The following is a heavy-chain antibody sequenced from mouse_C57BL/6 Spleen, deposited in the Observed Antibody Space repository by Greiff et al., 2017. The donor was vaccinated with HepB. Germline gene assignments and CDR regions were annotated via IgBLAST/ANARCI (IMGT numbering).Heavy chain of an antibody. CDR2: IDPSDSET. D-gene: IGHD2-4*01. V-gene: IGHV1-52*01. J-gene: IGHJ2*01. Sequence: QVQLQQPGAELVRPGSSVKLSCKASGYTFTSYWMHWVKQRPIQGLEWIGNIDPSDSETHYNQKFKDKATLTVDKSSSTAYMQLSSLTSEDSAVYYCARWFYDYDEVDYWGQGTTLTVSS. CDR3: ARWFYDYDEVDY. CDR1: GYTFTSYW.